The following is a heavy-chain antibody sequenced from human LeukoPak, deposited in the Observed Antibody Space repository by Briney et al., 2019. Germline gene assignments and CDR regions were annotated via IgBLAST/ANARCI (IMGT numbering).Heavy chain of an antibody. CDR1: GGSFSGYY. D-gene: IGHD6-19*01. J-gene: IGHJ4*02. Sequence: SETLSLTCAVYGGSFSGYYWSWIRQPPGKGLEWIGEINHSGSTNYSPSLKSRVTISVDTSKNQFSLKLSSVTAADTAVYYCARVYSSGWYGSLGVDYWGQGTLVTVSS. CDR2: INHSGST. CDR3: ARVYSSGWYGSLGVDY. V-gene: IGHV4-34*01.